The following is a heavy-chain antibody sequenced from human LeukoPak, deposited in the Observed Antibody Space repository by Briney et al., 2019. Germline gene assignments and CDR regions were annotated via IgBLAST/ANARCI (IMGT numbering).Heavy chain of an antibody. J-gene: IGHJ4*02. Sequence: PSETLSLTCTVSGGSISSSSYYWGWIRQPPGKGLEWIGSIYYSGSTYYNPSLKSRVTISVDTSKNQLSLKLSSVTAADTAVYYCARGGGYSGYDRGGDYWGQGTLVTVSS. CDR2: IYYSGST. D-gene: IGHD5-12*01. CDR3: ARGGGYSGYDRGGDY. V-gene: IGHV4-39*01. CDR1: GGSISSSSYY.